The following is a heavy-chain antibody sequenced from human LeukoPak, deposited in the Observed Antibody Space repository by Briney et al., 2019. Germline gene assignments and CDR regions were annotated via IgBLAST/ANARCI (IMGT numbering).Heavy chain of an antibody. Sequence: GGSLRLSCAASGFTFSSYAMNWVRQAPGKGLEWVSTISGSGGSTYYADSVKGRFTISRDNSKNTLYLQMSSLRAEDTAVYYCATAPSGSYFDYWGQGTLVTVSS. V-gene: IGHV3-23*01. CDR2: ISGSGGST. J-gene: IGHJ4*02. CDR3: ATAPSGSYFDY. D-gene: IGHD1-26*01. CDR1: GFTFSSYA.